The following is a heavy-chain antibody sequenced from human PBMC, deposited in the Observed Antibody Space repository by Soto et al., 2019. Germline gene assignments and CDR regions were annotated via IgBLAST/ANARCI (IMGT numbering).Heavy chain of an antibody. J-gene: IGHJ5*02. Sequence: PGESLKISCKGSGYSFTSYWIGWVRQMPGKGLEWMGIIYPGDSDTRYSPSFQGQVTISADKSISTAYLLWISLKASDTAMYYCCSSPPAAGIVWSDPWGQGTLVTVSS. CDR1: GYSFTSYW. CDR2: IYPGDSDT. V-gene: IGHV5-51*01. CDR3: CSSPPAAGIVWSDP. D-gene: IGHD6-13*01.